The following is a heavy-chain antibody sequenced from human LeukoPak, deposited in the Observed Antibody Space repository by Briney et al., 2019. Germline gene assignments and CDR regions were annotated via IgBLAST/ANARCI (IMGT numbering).Heavy chain of an antibody. D-gene: IGHD5-24*01. CDR1: GFNFDDYG. V-gene: IGHV3-20*04. CDR3: ARDSRWLQKDY. CDR2: INWNGGST. J-gene: IGHJ4*02. Sequence: GGSLRLSCAASGFNFDDYGMSWVRQAPGKGLEWVSGINWNGGSTGYADSVRGRYTISRDNAKNSLYLQMNSLRAEDTALYYCARDSRWLQKDYWGQGTLVTVSS.